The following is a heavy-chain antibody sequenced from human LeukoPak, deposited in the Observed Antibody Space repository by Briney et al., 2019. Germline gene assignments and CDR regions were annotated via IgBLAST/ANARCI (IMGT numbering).Heavy chain of an antibody. CDR2: ISAYNGNT. CDR1: GHTFTSYG. D-gene: IGHD3-3*01. CDR3: ATLQDPFFWSGYSSFRYWFDP. V-gene: IGHV1-18*01. Sequence: ASAKVSCKASGHTFTSYGISWVRQAPGQGLEWMGWISAYNGNTNYAQKLQGRVTMTTDTSTSTAYMELRSLRSDDTAVYYCATLQDPFFWSGYSSFRYWFDPWGQGTLVTVSS. J-gene: IGHJ5*02.